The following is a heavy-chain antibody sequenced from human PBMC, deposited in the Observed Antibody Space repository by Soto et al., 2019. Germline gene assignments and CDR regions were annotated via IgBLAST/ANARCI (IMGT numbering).Heavy chain of an antibody. V-gene: IGHV4-59*01. CDR1: GGSISSYY. CDR2: IYYSGST. CDR3: ARTYYDSSGYYYLFDY. J-gene: IGHJ4*02. Sequence: SETLSLTCTVSGGSISSYYWSWIRQPPGKGLEWIGYIYYSGSTNCNPSLKSRVTISVDTSKNQFSLKLSSVTAADTAVYYCARTYYDSSGYYYLFDYWGQGTLVTVSS. D-gene: IGHD3-22*01.